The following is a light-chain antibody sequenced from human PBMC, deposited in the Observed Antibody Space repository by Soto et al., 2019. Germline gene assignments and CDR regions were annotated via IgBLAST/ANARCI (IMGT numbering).Light chain of an antibody. J-gene: IGKJ5*01. CDR3: QQYGSSLIT. Sequence: EIVLTQSPATLSLSPGERATLSCRASQSVSSYLAWYQQKPGQAPRLLIYGASSRATGIPDRFSGSGSGTDFTLTISRLEPEDFAVYYCQQYGSSLITCGQGTRLEI. CDR2: GAS. V-gene: IGKV3-20*01. CDR1: QSVSSY.